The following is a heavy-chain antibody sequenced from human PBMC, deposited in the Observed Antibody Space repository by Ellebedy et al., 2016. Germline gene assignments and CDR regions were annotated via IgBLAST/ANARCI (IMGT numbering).Heavy chain of an antibody. J-gene: IGHJ4*02. CDR3: AKNSVTFFGALILDNFDH. D-gene: IGHD3-3*01. CDR2: INQDGGAK. Sequence: GESLKISXEASGFNFVTYWMSWVRQVPGKGLEWVANINQDGGAKYYVDSVRGRFTVSRDNAKNSLYLHMSSLRAEDTATYYCAKNSVTFFGALILDNFDHWGQGALVTVSS. V-gene: IGHV3-7*03. CDR1: GFNFVTYW.